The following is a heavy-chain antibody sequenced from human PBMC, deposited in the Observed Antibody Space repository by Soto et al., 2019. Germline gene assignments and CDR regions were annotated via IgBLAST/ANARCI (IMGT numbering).Heavy chain of an antibody. D-gene: IGHD3-10*01. CDR3: ATFGTSPNGNWFDP. J-gene: IGHJ5*02. V-gene: IGHV4-59*01. CDR1: GGSISSDY. Sequence: PXAILSLTCTVSGGSISSDYWNWIRQPPGKGLEWIAYVYHSWSTKYNPSLKSRVTISVDTSKNQLSLKLSSVTAADTAVYYCATFGTSPNGNWFDPWGQGTLVTVSS. CDR2: VYHSWST.